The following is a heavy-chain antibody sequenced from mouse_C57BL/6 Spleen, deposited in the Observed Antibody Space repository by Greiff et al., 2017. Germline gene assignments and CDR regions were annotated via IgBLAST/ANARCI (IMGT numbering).Heavy chain of an antibody. Sequence: EVQLQQSGPELVKPGASVKISCKASGYSFTGYYMNWVKQSPEKSLEWIGEINPSTGGTTYNQKFKAKATLTVDKSSSTAYMQLKILTSEDSAVYYCARGTYYPEAMDYWGQGTSVTVAS. CDR3: ARGTYYPEAMDY. CDR2: INPSTGGT. D-gene: IGHD1-1*01. CDR1: GYSFTGYY. V-gene: IGHV1-42*01. J-gene: IGHJ4*01.